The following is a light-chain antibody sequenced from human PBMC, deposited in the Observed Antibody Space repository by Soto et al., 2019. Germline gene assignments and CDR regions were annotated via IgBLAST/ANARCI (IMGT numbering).Light chain of an antibody. V-gene: IGLV2-14*01. J-gene: IGLJ2*01. CDR2: EVS. CDR1: SSDVGGYNY. Sequence: QSVLTQPASVSGSPGQSITISCTGTSSDVGGYNYVSWYQQHPGKAPKLMIYEVSNRPSGVSNRFSGSKSGNTASLTISGLQAEDEADYYCSSYTSSNTLVFSGGTKLTVL. CDR3: SSYTSSNTLV.